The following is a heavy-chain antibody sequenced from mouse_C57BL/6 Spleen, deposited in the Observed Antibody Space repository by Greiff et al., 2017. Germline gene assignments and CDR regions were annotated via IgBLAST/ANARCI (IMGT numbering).Heavy chain of an antibody. Sequence: VKVVESGAELARPGASVKMSCKASGYTFTSYTMHWVKQRPGQGLEWIGYINPSSGYTKYNQKFKDKATLTADKSSSTAYMQLSSLTSEDSAVYYCARRGTVVANFDYWGQGTTLTVSS. CDR3: ARRGTVVANFDY. D-gene: IGHD1-1*01. CDR1: GYTFTSYT. J-gene: IGHJ2*01. CDR2: INPSSGYT. V-gene: IGHV1-4*01.